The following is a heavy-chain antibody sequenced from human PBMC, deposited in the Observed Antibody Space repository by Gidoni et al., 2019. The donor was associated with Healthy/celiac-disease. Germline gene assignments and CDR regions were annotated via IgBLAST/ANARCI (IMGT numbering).Heavy chain of an antibody. CDR2: MNTNGGNT. Sequence: QVQLVQSGAEVKRPGASVQVSCKASGHTFTRYDINWVRQATGQGLEWKGWMNTNGGNTGDAEKIKGRVTMTRDNCRSTAYREQGRLRSEDTGVYDGAGGGSGSPSKSYFDYWGQGTLVTVSS. D-gene: IGHD3-10*01. CDR3: AGGGSGSPSKSYFDY. CDR1: GHTFTRYD. V-gene: IGHV1-8*01. J-gene: IGHJ4*02.